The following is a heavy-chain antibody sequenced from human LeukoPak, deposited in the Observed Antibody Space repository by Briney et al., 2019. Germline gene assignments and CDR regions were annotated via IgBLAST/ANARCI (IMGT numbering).Heavy chain of an antibody. CDR3: AREGFGTTGTTYWFDP. CDR1: GGTFSSYA. D-gene: IGHD1-1*01. J-gene: IGHJ5*02. Sequence: SVTVSCKASGGTFSSYAISWVRQAPGQGLEWMGGIIPIFGTANYAQKFQGRVTITADKSTSTAYMELSSLRSEDTAVYYCAREGFGTTGTTYWFDPWGQGTLVTVSS. CDR2: IIPIFGTA. V-gene: IGHV1-69*06.